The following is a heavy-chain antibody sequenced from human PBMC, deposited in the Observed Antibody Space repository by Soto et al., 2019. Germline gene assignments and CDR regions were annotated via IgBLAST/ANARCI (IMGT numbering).Heavy chain of an antibody. CDR3: ARLPKGSLVTA. J-gene: IGHJ4*02. D-gene: IGHD2-21*02. Sequence: EVQLVESGGGLVFPGGSLRLSCVASGFSFSDYSMNWVRQAPGKGLEWVSDISSISDNTQYADYVKGRFTVSRDNAKNSLFLQMDSLRDEDTAIYYCARLPKGSLVTAWGQGTLVTVSS. CDR1: GFSFSDYS. V-gene: IGHV3-48*02. CDR2: ISSISDNT.